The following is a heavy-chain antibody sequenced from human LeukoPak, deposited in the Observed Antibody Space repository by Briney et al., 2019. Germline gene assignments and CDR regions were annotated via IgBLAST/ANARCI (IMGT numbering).Heavy chain of an antibody. Sequence: TGGSLRLSCAASGFTFSSYSMNWVRQAPGKGLEWVSSISSSSSYIYYADSVKGRFTISRDNAKNSLYLQMNSLRAEDTAVYYCARDPSYGDYALSDYCGQGTLVTVSS. CDR1: GFTFSSYS. V-gene: IGHV3-21*01. CDR2: ISSSSSYI. J-gene: IGHJ4*02. D-gene: IGHD4-17*01. CDR3: ARDPSYGDYALSDY.